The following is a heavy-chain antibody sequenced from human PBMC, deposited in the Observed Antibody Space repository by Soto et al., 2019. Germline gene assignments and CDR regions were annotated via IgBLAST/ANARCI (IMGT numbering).Heavy chain of an antibody. V-gene: IGHV6-1*01. J-gene: IGHJ6*02. CDR1: VDSVSSNNDA. Sequence: SQTLSLTCAISVDSVSSNNDAWNWIRQSPPRVLEWQGKTYYPPKWYNDYAVSVKSRITINPDTSTNQFSLEFKSVAPEDAAVDCCARYSSVWDKLRYRMDVPARGTSVTGS. CDR2: TYYPPKWYN. D-gene: IGHD6-19*01. CDR3: ARYSSVWDKLRYRMDV.